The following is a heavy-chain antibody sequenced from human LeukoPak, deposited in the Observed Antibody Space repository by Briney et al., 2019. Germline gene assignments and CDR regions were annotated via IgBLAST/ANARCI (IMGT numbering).Heavy chain of an antibody. CDR3: VRRAIAAAAPIDY. D-gene: IGHD6-13*01. J-gene: IGHJ4*02. CDR2: IYYSGTT. V-gene: IGHV4-39*01. Sequence: IIYYSGTTYYNPSLKSRVTISVDTSKNQFSLKLSSVTAADTAVYYCVRRAIAAAAPIDYWGQGTLVTVSS.